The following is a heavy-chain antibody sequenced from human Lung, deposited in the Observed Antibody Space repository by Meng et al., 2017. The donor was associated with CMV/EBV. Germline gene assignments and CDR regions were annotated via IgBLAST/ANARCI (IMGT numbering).Heavy chain of an antibody. CDR1: GFTFSTYA. J-gene: IGHJ4*02. V-gene: IGHV3-23*01. CDR2: IINCGDKT. Sequence: GESLKISCAASGFTFSTYAMDWVRQGPGKGLEWVSTIINCGDKTYYADSVKGRFTISRDNSKNMVYLQMNSLRAGDTAVYYCANNWNSDYWGQGTLVNVSS. CDR3: ANNWNSDY. D-gene: IGHD1-1*01.